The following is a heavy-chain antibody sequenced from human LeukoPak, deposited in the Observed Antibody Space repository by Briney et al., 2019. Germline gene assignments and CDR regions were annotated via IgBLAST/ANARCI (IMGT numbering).Heavy chain of an antibody. Sequence: SETLSLTCTVSGGSISIYYWSWIRQPAGKGLEWIGRIYTSGSTNYNPSLKSRVTMSVDTSKNQFSLKLSSVTAADTAVYYCARQRFLEWLPSSWFDPWGQGTLVTVSS. V-gene: IGHV4-4*07. CDR2: IYTSGST. D-gene: IGHD3-3*01. J-gene: IGHJ5*02. CDR3: ARQRFLEWLPSSWFDP. CDR1: GGSISIYY.